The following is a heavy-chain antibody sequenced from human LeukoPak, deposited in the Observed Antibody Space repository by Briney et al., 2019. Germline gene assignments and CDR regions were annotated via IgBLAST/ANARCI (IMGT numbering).Heavy chain of an antibody. V-gene: IGHV4-39*01. Sequence: PSETLSLTCTVSGGSISSSSYYWGWIRQPPGKGLELIGSIYYSGSTYYNPSLKSRVTISVDTSKNQFSLKLSSVTAADTAVYYCARLWQNWFDPWGQGTLVTVSS. CDR1: GGSISSSSYY. CDR3: ARLWQNWFDP. J-gene: IGHJ5*02. CDR2: IYYSGST.